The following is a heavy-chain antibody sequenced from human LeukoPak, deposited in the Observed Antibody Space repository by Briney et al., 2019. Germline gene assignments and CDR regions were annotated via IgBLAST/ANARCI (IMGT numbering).Heavy chain of an antibody. D-gene: IGHD6-13*01. J-gene: IGHJ4*02. V-gene: IGHV3-9*01. CDR2: ISWNSGSI. Sequence: GGSLRLSCAASGFTFDDYAMHWVRQAPGKGLEWVSGISWNSGSIGYADSVKGRFTISRDNSKNTLYLQMNSLRAEDTAVYYCAREAGHFYDSRIAAAGTGVYWGQGTLVTVSS. CDR3: AREAGHFYDSRIAAAGTGVY. CDR1: GFTFDDYA.